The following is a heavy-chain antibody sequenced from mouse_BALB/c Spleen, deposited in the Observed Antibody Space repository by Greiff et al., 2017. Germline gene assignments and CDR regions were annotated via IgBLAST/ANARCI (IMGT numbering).Heavy chain of an antibody. CDR3: ASYGSSSVFDY. CDR1: GFNIKDTY. J-gene: IGHJ2*01. V-gene: IGHV14-3*02. D-gene: IGHD1-1*01. Sequence: EVQLQQSGAELVKPGASVKLSCTASGFNIKDTYMHWVKQRPEQGLEWIGRIDPANGNTKYDPKFQGKATITADTSSNTAYLQLSSLTSEDTAVYYCASYGSSSVFDYWGQGTTLTVSS. CDR2: IDPANGNT.